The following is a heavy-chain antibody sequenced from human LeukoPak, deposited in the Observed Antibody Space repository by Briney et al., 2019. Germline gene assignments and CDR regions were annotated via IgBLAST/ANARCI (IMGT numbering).Heavy chain of an antibody. Sequence: PGGSLRLSCAASGFTFSSYWMSWVRQAPGKGLEWVAIINQDGSEKYCVDSVKGRFTISRDNAKNSLYLQMNSPSAEDTAVYYCALRRNFCFDYWGQGTLVTVSS. CDR2: INQDGSEK. D-gene: IGHD3-3*01. V-gene: IGHV3-7*01. CDR3: ALRRNFCFDY. CDR1: GFTFSSYW. J-gene: IGHJ4*02.